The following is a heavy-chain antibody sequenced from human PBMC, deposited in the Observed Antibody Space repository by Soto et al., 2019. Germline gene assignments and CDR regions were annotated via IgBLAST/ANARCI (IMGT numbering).Heavy chain of an antibody. J-gene: IGHJ6*02. CDR3: ASSNIAAAGFYYYGMDI. CDR1: GGSISSYY. CDR2: IYYSGST. D-gene: IGHD6-13*01. V-gene: IGHV4-59*01. Sequence: SETLSLTCTVSGGSISSYYWSWIRQPPGKGLEWIGYIYYSGSTNYNPSLKSRVTISVDTSKNQFSLKLSSVTAADTAVYYCASSNIAAAGFYYYGMDIWGRGTTVTVSS.